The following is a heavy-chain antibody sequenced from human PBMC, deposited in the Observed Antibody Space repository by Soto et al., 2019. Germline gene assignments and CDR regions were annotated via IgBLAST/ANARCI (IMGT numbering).Heavy chain of an antibody. CDR1: GFTFSSYW. V-gene: IGHV3-74*01. D-gene: IGHD3-10*01. CDR3: ARTPGRWRTLPNAKIDY. Sequence: GGSLRLSCAASGFTFSSYWMHWVRQAPGKGLVWVSRINSDGSSTSYADSVKGRFTISRDNAKNTLYLQMNSLRAEDTAVYYCARTPGRWRTLPNAKIDYWGQGTLVTVSS. J-gene: IGHJ4*02. CDR2: INSDGSST.